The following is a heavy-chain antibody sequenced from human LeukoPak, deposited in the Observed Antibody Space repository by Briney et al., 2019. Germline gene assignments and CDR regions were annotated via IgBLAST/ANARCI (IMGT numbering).Heavy chain of an antibody. CDR1: GYTFTSYY. CDR2: INPSGGSP. CDR3: ARDGFSVGDGYNLYY. D-gene: IGHD5-24*01. Sequence: ASVKVSCKASGYTFTSYYMHWVRQAPGQGLEWMGIINPSGGSPSYAQKFRGRVTMTRDTSTSTVYMELSSLRSEDTAVYYCARDGFSVGDGYNLYYWGQGTLVTVSS. V-gene: IGHV1-46*01. J-gene: IGHJ4*02.